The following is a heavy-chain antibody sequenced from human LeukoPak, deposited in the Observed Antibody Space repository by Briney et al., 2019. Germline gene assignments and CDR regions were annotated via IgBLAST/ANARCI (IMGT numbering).Heavy chain of an antibody. CDR2: IYSGGST. V-gene: IGHV3-53*01. J-gene: IGHJ3*02. D-gene: IGHD3-10*01. CDR3: ASAVPPVAAFDI. Sequence: GGSLRLSCAASGFTVSSNYMSWVRQAPGKGLEWVSVIYSGGSTYYADSVKGRFTISRDNSNNTLYLHMSSLRAEDTAVYYCASAVPPVAAFDIWGQGTMVTVSS. CDR1: GFTVSSNY.